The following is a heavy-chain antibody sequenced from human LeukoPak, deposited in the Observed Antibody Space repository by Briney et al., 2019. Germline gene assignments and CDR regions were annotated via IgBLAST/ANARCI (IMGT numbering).Heavy chain of an antibody. Sequence: SQTLSLTCTVSGGSITSGGYYWSWIRQHPGKGLEWIGYISSSGTTYYNPSLKSRVTISLDTSKNQFSLNLSSVSAADTAVYYCARGGGSTDYYDSSGYFWGQGTLVTVSS. V-gene: IGHV4-31*03. J-gene: IGHJ4*02. CDR3: ARGGGSTDYYDSSGYF. CDR2: ISSSGTT. D-gene: IGHD3-22*01. CDR1: GGSITSGGYY.